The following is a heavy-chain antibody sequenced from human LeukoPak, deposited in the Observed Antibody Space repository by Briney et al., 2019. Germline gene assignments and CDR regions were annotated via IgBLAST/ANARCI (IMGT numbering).Heavy chain of an antibody. D-gene: IGHD3-22*01. Sequence: GGTLRLSCAASGFTFSNYGMHWVRHAPGKGLEWVAVIWYDGSNKYYADSVKGRFTISRDNSKNTLYLQMNSLRAEDTAVYYCARGDYYDSSGYSQYFQHWGQGTLVTVSS. CDR2: IWYDGSNK. CDR1: GFTFSNYG. V-gene: IGHV3-33*01. CDR3: ARGDYYDSSGYSQYFQH. J-gene: IGHJ1*01.